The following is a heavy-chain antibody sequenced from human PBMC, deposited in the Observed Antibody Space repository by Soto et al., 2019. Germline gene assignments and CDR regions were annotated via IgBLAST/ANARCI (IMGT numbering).Heavy chain of an antibody. CDR3: ARSITMVRGPTTALRYYYGMDV. CDR2: IIPIFGTA. J-gene: IGHJ6*02. CDR1: GGTFSSYA. V-gene: IGHV1-69*06. Sequence: PGPSVKVSCKASGGTFSSYAISWVRQAPGQGLEWMGGIIPIFGTANYAQKFQGRVTITADKSTSTAYMELSSLRSEDTAVYYCARSITMVRGPTTALRYYYGMDVWGQGTTVTVSS. D-gene: IGHD3-10*01.